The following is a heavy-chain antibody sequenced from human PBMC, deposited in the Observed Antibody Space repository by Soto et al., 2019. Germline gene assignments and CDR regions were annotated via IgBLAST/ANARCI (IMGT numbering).Heavy chain of an antibody. V-gene: IGHV3-30*18. CDR3: AKDGTEGYSSSSVDY. CDR2: ISYDGSNK. CDR1: GFTFISYG. Sequence: GGSLSLSCAASGFTFISYGMHWVRQAPGKGLEWVAVISYDGSNKYYADSVKGRFTITRDNSKNTLYLQMNSLRAEDTAVYYCAKDGTEGYSSSSVDYWGQGTLVTVSS. J-gene: IGHJ4*02. D-gene: IGHD6-6*01.